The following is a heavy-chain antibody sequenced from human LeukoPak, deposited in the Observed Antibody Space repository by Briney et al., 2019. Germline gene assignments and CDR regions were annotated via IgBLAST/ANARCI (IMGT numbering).Heavy chain of an antibody. CDR3: ARGGDDDILTGYYEYYFDY. D-gene: IGHD3-9*01. J-gene: IGHJ4*02. CDR1: GGSISSYY. V-gene: IGHV4-59*01. Sequence: SETLSLTCTVFGGSISSYYWSWIRQPPGKGLEWIGYIYYSGSTNYNPSLKSRVPISVDTPKNQFSLKLSSVTAADTAVYYCARGGDDDILTGYYEYYFDYWGQGTLVTVSS. CDR2: IYYSGST.